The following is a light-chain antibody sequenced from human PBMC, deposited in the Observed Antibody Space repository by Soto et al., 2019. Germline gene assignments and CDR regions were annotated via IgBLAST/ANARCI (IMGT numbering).Light chain of an antibody. CDR2: GAS. CDR3: QQYGSSPLT. J-gene: IGKJ4*01. V-gene: IGKV3-20*01. CDR1: QSVSSSY. Sequence: ELVWTKFPGTLSLSPGDIATLSCRASQSVSSSYLAWYQHKPGQAPRLLIYGASSRDTGIPDMFSGSGSGTDFTLNISRLEPEAVAVYDCQQYGSSPLTFGGGTKVAIK.